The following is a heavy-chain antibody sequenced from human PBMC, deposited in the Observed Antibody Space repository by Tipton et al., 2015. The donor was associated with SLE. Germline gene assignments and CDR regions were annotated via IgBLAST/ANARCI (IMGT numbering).Heavy chain of an antibody. CDR2: IYSGGNI. CDR1: GFTVSSNS. Sequence: SLRLSCAATGFTVSSNSMSWVRQAPGNGLEWVSVIYSGGNIYYADSVKGRFTISRDNSNLYLQMNSLGAEDTAVYYCARHLRFLEWLSAFDIWGQGTMVTVSS. D-gene: IGHD3-3*01. CDR3: ARHLRFLEWLSAFDI. V-gene: IGHV3-53*01. J-gene: IGHJ3*02.